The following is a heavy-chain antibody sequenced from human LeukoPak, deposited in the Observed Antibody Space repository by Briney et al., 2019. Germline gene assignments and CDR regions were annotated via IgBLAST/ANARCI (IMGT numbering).Heavy chain of an antibody. CDR1: GYTFTGYY. J-gene: IGHJ5*02. V-gene: IGHV1-2*02. Sequence: ASVKVSCKASGYTFTGYYMHWVRQAPGQGLEWMGWINPNSGGTNYAQKFQGRVTMTRHTSISTAYMELSRLRSDDTAVYYCARDPTIFGVVKGFDPWGQGTLVTVSS. CDR3: ARDPTIFGVVKGFDP. CDR2: INPNSGGT. D-gene: IGHD3-3*01.